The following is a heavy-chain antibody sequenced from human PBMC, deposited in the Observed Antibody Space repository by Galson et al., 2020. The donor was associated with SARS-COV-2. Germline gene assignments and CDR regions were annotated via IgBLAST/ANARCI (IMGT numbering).Heavy chain of an antibody. D-gene: IGHD6-6*01. Sequence: PGGPLRLSCAASGFTFSDCAMHWVRQAPGKGLEWVAVIWYDGSNKYYADSVKGRFTISRDNSKNTLYLQMNSLRAEDTATYYCAREGGSGIIAAPTDYWGQGTLVTVSS. CDR2: IWYDGSNK. V-gene: IGHV3-33*01. J-gene: IGHJ4*02. CDR3: AREGGSGIIAAPTDY. CDR1: GFTFSDCA.